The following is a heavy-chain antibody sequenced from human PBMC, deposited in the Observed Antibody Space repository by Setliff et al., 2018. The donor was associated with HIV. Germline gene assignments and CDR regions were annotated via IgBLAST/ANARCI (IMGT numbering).Heavy chain of an antibody. CDR2: MNPDSRNT. CDR1: GYTFSNYD. CDR3: ARARTDYYDIRRRSHYYIDV. D-gene: IGHD3-22*01. J-gene: IGHJ6*03. Sequence: GASVKVSCKPSGYTFSNYDINWVRQAAGQGLEWMGWMNPDSRNTGYAQRFEGRVTLTWDTPISTAYLELNHLKSDDTAVYYCARARTDYYDIRRRSHYYIDVWARVATVTVSS. V-gene: IGHV1-8*02.